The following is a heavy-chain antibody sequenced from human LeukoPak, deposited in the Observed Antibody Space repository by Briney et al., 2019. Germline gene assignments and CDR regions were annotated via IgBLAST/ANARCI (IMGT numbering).Heavy chain of an antibody. CDR3: ARDLYSYGSGSYGV. D-gene: IGHD3-10*01. V-gene: IGHV3-7*03. CDR2: IKQDGSEK. Sequence: PGGSLRLSCAASRFTFSSYWMSWVRKAPGKGLEWVANIKQDGSEKYYVDSVKGRFTISRDNAKNSLYLQMNSMRGEDTAVYYCARDLYSYGSGSYGVWGQGTTVTVSS. J-gene: IGHJ6*02. CDR1: RFTFSSYW.